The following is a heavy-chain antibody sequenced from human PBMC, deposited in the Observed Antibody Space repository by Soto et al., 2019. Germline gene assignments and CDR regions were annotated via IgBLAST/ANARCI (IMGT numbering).Heavy chain of an antibody. V-gene: IGHV4-39*01. CDR2: IYFNGNT. CDR1: GVSISDTSYY. CDR3: ARQGSY. Sequence: QLQLQESGPGLVKPSETLSLTCTVSGVSISDTSYYWGWIRQPPGKGLEWIGTIYFNGNTFYNPSLKSRLTISVHTSSNQFSLRLTSVTAADTAVYYCARQGSYWGQGTLVAVSS. J-gene: IGHJ4*02.